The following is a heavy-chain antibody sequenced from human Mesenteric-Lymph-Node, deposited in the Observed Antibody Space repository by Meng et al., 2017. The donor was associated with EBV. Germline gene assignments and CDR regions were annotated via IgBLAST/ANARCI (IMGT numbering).Heavy chain of an antibody. J-gene: IGHJ5*02. CDR1: GGSISNNLYY. Sequence: QGKLQEPGPVLVTSSETLSLTCTVSGGSISNNLYYWGWIRQPPGKGLEWIGTIYYSGNTYYSPSLKSRVTISVDTSKNQFSLQLNSVTAADTAVYYCARYSSSSGWLDPWGQGTLVTVSS. V-gene: IGHV4-39*07. D-gene: IGHD6-19*01. CDR2: IYYSGNT. CDR3: ARYSSSSGWLDP.